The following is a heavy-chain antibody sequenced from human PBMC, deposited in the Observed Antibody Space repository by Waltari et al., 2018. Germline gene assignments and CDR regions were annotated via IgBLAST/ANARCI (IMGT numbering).Heavy chain of an antibody. CDR1: GFNFILST. CDR2: IRSKINNDAT. D-gene: IGHD3-16*01. Sequence: EVHLVESGGGLVQPGGSLKISCAASGFNFILSTIHWVRQAPGKGLEWIGRIRSKINNDATAYGASVKDRFSISRDDSRSTAFLEMNSLKTDDSAVYYCAKQKTGGANDFWGQGTLVTVST. J-gene: IGHJ4*01. CDR3: AKQKTGGANDF. V-gene: IGHV3-73*02.